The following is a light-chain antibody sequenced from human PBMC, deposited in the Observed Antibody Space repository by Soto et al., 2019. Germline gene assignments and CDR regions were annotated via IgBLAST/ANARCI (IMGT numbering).Light chain of an antibody. CDR3: QTWGTVVV. Sequence: QSVLTQSPSASASLGASVKITCTLSSEHSRYAVMWHQQQPEKGPRYLMKVNGDGSPKGDEFLERFSGSSAGAERYLTISNLQPEDEADYYCQTWGTVVVFGGGTKLTVL. V-gene: IGLV4-69*01. CDR2: VNGDGSP. CDR1: SEHSRYA. J-gene: IGLJ3*02.